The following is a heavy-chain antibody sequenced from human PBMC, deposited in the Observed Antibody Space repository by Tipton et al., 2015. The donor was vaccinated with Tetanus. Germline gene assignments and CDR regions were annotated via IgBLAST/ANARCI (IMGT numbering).Heavy chain of an antibody. D-gene: IGHD3-22*01. CDR2: IYNGGTT. Sequence: LVKPTQTLSLTCTVSGGSVGAGGSYWSWLRQLPGKGLEWIGNIYNGGTTNYNPSLRGRLSISVDTSKNHFSLRLTSVTAADAAVYYCATGEMFSYDSSGDNFYYGMDVWGQGTTVTVSS. CDR1: GGSVGAGGSY. J-gene: IGHJ6*02. V-gene: IGHV4-31*03. CDR3: ATGEMFSYDSSGDNFYYGMDV.